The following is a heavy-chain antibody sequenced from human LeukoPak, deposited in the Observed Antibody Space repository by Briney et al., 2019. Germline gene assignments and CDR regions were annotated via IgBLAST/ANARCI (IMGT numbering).Heavy chain of an antibody. Sequence: NASETLSLTCTVSGGSISSGDYYWSWIRQPPGKGLEWIGYIYYSGSTYYNPSLKSRVTISVDTSKNQFSLKLSSVTAADTAVYYCAKERVVGETGTVGFDFWGQGALVTVSS. D-gene: IGHD4-23*01. V-gene: IGHV4-30-4*01. CDR1: GGSISSGDYY. J-gene: IGHJ4*02. CDR3: AKERVVGETGTVGFDF. CDR2: IYYSGST.